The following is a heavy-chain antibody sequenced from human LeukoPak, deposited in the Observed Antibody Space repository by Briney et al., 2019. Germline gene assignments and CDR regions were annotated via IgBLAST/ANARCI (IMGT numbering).Heavy chain of an antibody. CDR3: AKDAVTALAGYYYYMDV. J-gene: IGHJ6*03. CDR2: ISGSGGST. CDR1: GFTFSSYG. Sequence: GGSLRLSCAASGFTFSSYGMSWVRQAPGKGLEWVSAISGSGGSTYYADSVKGRFTISRDNSKNTLYLQMNSLRAEDTAVYYCAKDAVTALAGYYYYMDVWGKGTMVTVSS. V-gene: IGHV3-23*01. D-gene: IGHD6-19*01.